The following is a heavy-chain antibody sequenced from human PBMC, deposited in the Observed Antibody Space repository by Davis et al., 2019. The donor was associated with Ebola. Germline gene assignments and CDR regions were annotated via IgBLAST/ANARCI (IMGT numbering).Heavy chain of an antibody. CDR1: GDTLTSYA. CDR3: ARGPSVATAHYFDY. CDR2: IIPVFRTA. Sequence: AASVKVSCKAVGDTLTSYAMTWVRQAPGQGLEWMGGIIPVFRTANYAQKFRGRVMITADKSTRIAYMELNSLTSEDTAVYYCARGPSVATAHYFDYWGQGTLVTVSS. J-gene: IGHJ4*02. V-gene: IGHV1-69*06. D-gene: IGHD2-21*02.